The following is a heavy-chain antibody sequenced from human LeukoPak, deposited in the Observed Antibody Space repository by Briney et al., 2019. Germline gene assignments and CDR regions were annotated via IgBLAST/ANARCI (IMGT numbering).Heavy chain of an antibody. CDR2: ISHIGST. J-gene: IGHJ3*02. CDR1: GGSITGHY. Sequence: SETLSLTCSVSGGSITGHYLTWIRQPPGNGLEWIGYISHIGSTNYNPSLKSRVTISVDTSKNQFSLKLTSVTAADTALYYCARDRISINALDMWGQGTMVTVSS. D-gene: IGHD1-14*01. CDR3: ARDRISINALDM. V-gene: IGHV4-59*11.